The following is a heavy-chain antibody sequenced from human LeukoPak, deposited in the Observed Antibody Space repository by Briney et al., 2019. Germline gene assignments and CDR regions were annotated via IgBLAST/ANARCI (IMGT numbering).Heavy chain of an antibody. D-gene: IGHD1-1*01. CDR2: IYYSGST. CDR3: ARDTTLKGAYDAFDI. J-gene: IGHJ3*02. CDR1: GGSISSYY. Sequence: SETLSLTCTVSGGSISSYYWSWIRQPPGKGLEWIGYIYYSGSTNYNPSLKSRVTISVDTSKNQFSLKLSSVTAADTAVYYCARDTTLKGAYDAFDIWGQGTMVTVSS. V-gene: IGHV4-59*01.